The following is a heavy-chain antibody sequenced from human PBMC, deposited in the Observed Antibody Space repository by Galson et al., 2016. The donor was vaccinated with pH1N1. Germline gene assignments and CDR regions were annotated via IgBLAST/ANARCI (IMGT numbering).Heavy chain of an antibody. J-gene: IGHJ6*01. CDR3: ARDLYGGFQLASYDAYAMDV. CDR2: INPKSGGT. CDR1: GYIFSGYY. Sequence: SVKVSCKASGYIFSGYYIHWVRQAPGQGLEWMGRINPKSGGTKYAQKFQGRVTLTRDTSMSTDYMELSRLPADDAAVYYCARDLYGGFQLASYDAYAMDVWGQGTTVTVSS. D-gene: IGHD1-26*01. V-gene: IGHV1-2*06.